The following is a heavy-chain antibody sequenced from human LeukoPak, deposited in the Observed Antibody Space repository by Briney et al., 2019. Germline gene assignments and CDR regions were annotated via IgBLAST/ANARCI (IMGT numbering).Heavy chain of an antibody. CDR3: AKSVWFGELVG. V-gene: IGHV3-48*03. CDR2: ISSSGSTI. Sequence: GGSLRLPCAASGFTFSSYEMNWVRQAPGKGLEWVSYISSSGSTIYYADSVKGRFTISRDNSKNTLYLQMNSLRAEDTAVYYCAKSVWFGELVGWGQGTLVTVSS. CDR1: GFTFSSYE. J-gene: IGHJ4*02. D-gene: IGHD3-10*01.